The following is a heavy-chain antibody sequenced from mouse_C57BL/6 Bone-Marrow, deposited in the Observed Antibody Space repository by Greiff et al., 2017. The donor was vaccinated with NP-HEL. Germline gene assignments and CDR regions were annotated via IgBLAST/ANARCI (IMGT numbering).Heavy chain of an antibody. CDR1: GYTFTSYW. V-gene: IGHV1-61*01. CDR3: ARLGSSYPAWFAY. CDR2: IYPSDSET. J-gene: IGHJ3*01. Sequence: VQLQQPGAELVRPGSSVKLSCKASGYTFTSYWMDWVKQRPGQGLEWIGNIYPSDSETHYNQKFKDKATLTVDKSSSTAYMQLSSLTSEDSAVYYCARLGSSYPAWFAYWGQGTLVTVSA. D-gene: IGHD1-1*01.